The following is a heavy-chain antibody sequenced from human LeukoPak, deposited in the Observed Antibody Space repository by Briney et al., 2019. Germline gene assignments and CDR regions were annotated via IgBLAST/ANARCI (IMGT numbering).Heavy chain of an antibody. CDR1: GGSTSSGDYY. J-gene: IGHJ4*02. Sequence: PSQTLSLTCIVSGGSTSSGDYYWSWIRQPPGKGLEWIGYIYYSGSTYYNPSLKSRVTISVDTSKNQFSLKLSSVTAADTAVYYCARGKRDYGGNSGITYWGQGTLVTVSS. V-gene: IGHV4-30-4*01. CDR3: ARGKRDYGGNSGITY. D-gene: IGHD4-23*01. CDR2: IYYSGST.